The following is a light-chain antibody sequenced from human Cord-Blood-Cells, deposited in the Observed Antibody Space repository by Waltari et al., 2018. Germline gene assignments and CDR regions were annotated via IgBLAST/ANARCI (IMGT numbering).Light chain of an antibody. J-gene: IGLJ2*01. V-gene: IGLV2-23*01. CDR2: EGS. CDR1: RSDVGSYNL. CDR3: CSYAGSSTVV. Sequence: QSALTQPASVSGSPGQSITISCTGTRSDVGSYNLVSWYQQHPGKAPKLMIYEGSKRPSGVSNRFSGSKSGKTASLTISGLQAEDEADYYCCSYAGSSTVVFGGGTKLTVL.